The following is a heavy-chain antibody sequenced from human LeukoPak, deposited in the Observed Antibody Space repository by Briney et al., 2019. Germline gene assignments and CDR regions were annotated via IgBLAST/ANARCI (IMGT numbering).Heavy chain of an antibody. CDR2: IYTSGST. D-gene: IGHD3-10*01. CDR3: AREGLNMVRGVIPKEAWGWFDP. Sequence: SETLSLTCTVSGGSVSSYYWNWIRQPAGKGLEWIGRIYTSGSTNYNPSLKSRVTISVDTSKNQFSLKLSSVTAADTAVYYCAREGLNMVRGVIPKEAWGWFDPWGQGTLVTVSS. V-gene: IGHV4-4*07. J-gene: IGHJ5*02. CDR1: GGSVSSYY.